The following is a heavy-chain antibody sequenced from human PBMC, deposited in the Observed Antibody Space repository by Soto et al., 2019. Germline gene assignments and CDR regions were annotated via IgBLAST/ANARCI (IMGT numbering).Heavy chain of an antibody. CDR2: IYYSGST. Sequence: KTSETLSLTCTVSGGSISSYYWSWIRQPPGKGLEWIGYIYYSGSTNYNPSLKSRVTISVDTSKNQFSLKLSSVTAADTAVYYCARYTVDRYYFDYWGQGTLVTVSS. CDR3: ARYTVDRYYFDY. D-gene: IGHD3-22*01. CDR1: GGSISSYY. J-gene: IGHJ4*02. V-gene: IGHV4-59*01.